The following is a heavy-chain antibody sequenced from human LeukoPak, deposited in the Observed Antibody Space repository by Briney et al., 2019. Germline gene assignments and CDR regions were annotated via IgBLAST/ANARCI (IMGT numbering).Heavy chain of an antibody. D-gene: IGHD5-18*01. V-gene: IGHV4-39*07. J-gene: IGHJ5*02. Sequence: SETLSLTCTVSGGSLSRSPYYWGWVRQPPGKGLGGVGSIYYSGTTHYNPSLESRVTISVDTSKNQFSLKLASVTAADTAIYYCAKGAGGFSYYNWFDPWGQGTLVTVSS. CDR1: GGSLSRSPYY. CDR3: AKGAGGFSYYNWFDP. CDR2: IYYSGTT.